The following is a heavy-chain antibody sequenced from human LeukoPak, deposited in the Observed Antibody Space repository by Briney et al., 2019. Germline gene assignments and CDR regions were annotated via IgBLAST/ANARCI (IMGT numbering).Heavy chain of an antibody. V-gene: IGHV1-46*01. D-gene: IGHD3-22*01. J-gene: IGHJ3*02. CDR2: INPTGGST. CDR1: GYTFSSYY. Sequence: VSVKVSCKASGYTFSSYYMHWVRQAPGQGLEWMGIINPTGGSTTYAQKFQGRVTMTRDTSISTAYMELSRLRSDDTAVYYCARGLATYDSSGYTAFDIWGQGTMVTVSS. CDR3: ARGLATYDSSGYTAFDI.